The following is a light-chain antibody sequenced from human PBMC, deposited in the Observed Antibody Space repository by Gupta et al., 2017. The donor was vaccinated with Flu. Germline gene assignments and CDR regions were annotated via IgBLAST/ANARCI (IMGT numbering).Light chain of an antibody. CDR1: SSDIGSYTL. CDR2: EVT. CDR3: CSFDGDATSWV. V-gene: IGLV2-23*02. J-gene: IGLJ3*02. Sequence: QSALTQPASVSGSPGPSITISCTGTSSDIGSYTLVSWYQQHPGKAPRRLIYEVTERPSGVSDRFSGSKSGNTASLTISRLQADDEAFYHCCSFDGDATSWVLGGGTKLTV.